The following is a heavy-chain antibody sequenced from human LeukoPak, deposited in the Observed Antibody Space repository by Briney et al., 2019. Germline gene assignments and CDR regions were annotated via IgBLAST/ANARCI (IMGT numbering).Heavy chain of an antibody. J-gene: IGHJ3*02. D-gene: IGHD4-23*01. CDR3: ARGKLRAFSI. V-gene: IGHV3-64*01. CDR2: ISSNGGST. CDR1: GFTFSSYA. Sequence: GGSLRLSCAASGFTFSSYAMHWVRQAPGKGLEYVSAISSNGGSTYYANSVKGRFTISRDNSKNTLYLQMGSLRAEDMAVYYCARGKLRAFSIWGQGTMVTVSS.